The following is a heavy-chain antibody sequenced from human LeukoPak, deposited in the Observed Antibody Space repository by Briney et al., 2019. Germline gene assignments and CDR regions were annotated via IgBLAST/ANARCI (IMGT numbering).Heavy chain of an antibody. J-gene: IGHJ4*02. D-gene: IGHD2-2*01. Sequence: GVSLRLSCTASRFTFSTYAMSWVRQAPGKGLEWVSSISGSGDTTYYTGSVKGRFTISRDNSKNALYLQMSSLRAEDTDVYYCAKSQRNDQQVVQRIDYWGQGTLVTVSS. CDR2: ISGSGDTT. CDR3: AKSQRNDQQVVQRIDY. CDR1: RFTFSTYA. V-gene: IGHV3-23*01.